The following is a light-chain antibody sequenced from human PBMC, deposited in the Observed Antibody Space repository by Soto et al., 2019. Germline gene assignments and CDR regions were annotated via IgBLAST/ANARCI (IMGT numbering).Light chain of an antibody. CDR2: KAS. Sequence: IQMTQSPSTLSASVGDRVAITCRASQSIGIWLAWYQQKPGKAPRFLIYKASTLESGVPSRFSGSGSGTEFTLNISSLQPEDFGSYYCQQYKDYSWTFGQGTKVEIK. J-gene: IGKJ1*01. CDR3: QQYKDYSWT. CDR1: QSIGIW. V-gene: IGKV1-5*03.